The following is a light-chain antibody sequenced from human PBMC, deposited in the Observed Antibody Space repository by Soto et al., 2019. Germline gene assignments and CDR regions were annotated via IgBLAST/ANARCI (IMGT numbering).Light chain of an antibody. CDR3: CSYAGSSTYVV. CDR1: SSDVGSYNL. V-gene: IGLV2-23*01. Sequence: QSVLTQPASVSGSPGQSITISCTGTSSDVGSYNLVSWYQQHPGKAPKLMIYEGRKRPSGVSNRFSGSKSGNTASLTISGLQAEDEADYYCCSYAGSSTYVVFGGGTKPPS. CDR2: EGR. J-gene: IGLJ2*01.